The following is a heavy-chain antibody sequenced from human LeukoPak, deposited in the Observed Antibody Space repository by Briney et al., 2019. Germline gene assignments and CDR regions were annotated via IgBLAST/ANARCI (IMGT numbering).Heavy chain of an antibody. D-gene: IGHD7-27*01. Sequence: PSETLSLTCAVSGDSLSSGPFSWSWIRQPPGKGPEYLGYVYYSGSTYYNPSLRSRVIMSVDTSNNQFSLTLRSLTASDTAMYFCARQLGIGGYFDSWGQGILVTVSS. J-gene: IGHJ4*02. V-gene: IGHV4-30-4*07. CDR2: VYYSGST. CDR3: ARQLGIGGYFDS. CDR1: GDSLSSGPFS.